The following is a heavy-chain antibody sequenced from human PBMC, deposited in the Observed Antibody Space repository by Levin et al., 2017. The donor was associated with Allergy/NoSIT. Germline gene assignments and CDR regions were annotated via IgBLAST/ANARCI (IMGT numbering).Heavy chain of an antibody. Sequence: VASVKVSCKASGYTFTSYYMHWVRQAPGQGLEWMGIINPSGGSTSYAQKFQGRVTMTRDTSTSTVYMELSSLRSEDTAVYYCARDGFGGQQLADYFDYWGQGTLVTVSS. CDR3: ARDGFGGQQLADYFDY. V-gene: IGHV1-46*01. CDR2: INPSGGST. D-gene: IGHD6-13*01. J-gene: IGHJ4*02. CDR1: GYTFTSYY.